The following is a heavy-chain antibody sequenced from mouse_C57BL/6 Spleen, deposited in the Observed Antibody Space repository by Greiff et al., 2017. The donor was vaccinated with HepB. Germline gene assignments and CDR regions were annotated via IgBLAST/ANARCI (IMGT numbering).Heavy chain of an antibody. D-gene: IGHD2-1*01. CDR2: IYPGSGST. V-gene: IGHV1-55*01. CDR1: GYTFTSYW. Sequence: VQLQQSGAELVKPGASVKMSCKASGYTFTSYWITWVKQRPGQGLEWIGDIYPGSGSTNYNEKFKSKATLTVDTSSSTAYMQLSSLTSEDSAVYYCARAGFYYGNYVSAMDYWGQRTSVTVSS. CDR3: ARAGFYYGNYVSAMDY. J-gene: IGHJ4*01.